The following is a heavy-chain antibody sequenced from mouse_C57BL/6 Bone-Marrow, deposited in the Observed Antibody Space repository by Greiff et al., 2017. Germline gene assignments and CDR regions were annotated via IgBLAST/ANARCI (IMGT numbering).Heavy chain of an antibody. CDR1: GFTFSSYG. CDR2: ISSGGSYT. J-gene: IGHJ3*01. V-gene: IGHV5-6*01. CDR3: ASREGWFAY. Sequence: EVQLVESGGDLVKPGGSLKLSCAASGFTFSSYGMYWVRQTPDKRLEWVATISSGGSYTYYPDSVKGRFTISRDNAKNTLYLQMSSLKSEDTAMYYCASREGWFAYWGQGTLVTVAA.